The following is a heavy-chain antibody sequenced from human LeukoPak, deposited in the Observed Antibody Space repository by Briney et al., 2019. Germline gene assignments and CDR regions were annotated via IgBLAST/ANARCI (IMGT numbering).Heavy chain of an antibody. CDR2: IYYSGSP. Sequence: PSETLSLTCTVSGGSISSGDSYWSWIRQPPGQGLECIGYIYYSGSPFYNPSLKSRVTISVDTSKNHFSLNLSSVTAADTAVYYCARGNNPYYFDYWGQGTLVTVSS. V-gene: IGHV4-30-4*08. J-gene: IGHJ4*02. CDR3: ARGNNPYYFDY. D-gene: IGHD2/OR15-2a*01. CDR1: GGSISSGDSY.